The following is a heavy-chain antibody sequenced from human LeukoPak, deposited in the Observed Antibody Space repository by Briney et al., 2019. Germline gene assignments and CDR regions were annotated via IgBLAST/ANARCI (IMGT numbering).Heavy chain of an antibody. J-gene: IGHJ3*02. V-gene: IGHV3-9*03. Sequence: PGRSLRLSCAASGFTFDDYAMHWVRQAPGKGLEWVSGISWNSGSIGYADSVKGRFTISRDNAKNSLYLQMNSLRAEDMALYYCAKGSRPWRGAFDIWGQGTMVTVSS. CDR2: ISWNSGSI. CDR1: GFTFDDYA. CDR3: AKGSRPWRGAFDI. D-gene: IGHD1-26*01.